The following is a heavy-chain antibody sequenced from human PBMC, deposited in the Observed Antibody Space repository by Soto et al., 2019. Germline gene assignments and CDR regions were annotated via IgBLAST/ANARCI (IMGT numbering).Heavy chain of an antibody. J-gene: IGHJ4*02. CDR3: AKGIVVVPAATKFDY. Sequence: GESLKISCAASGFTFSSYAMSWVRQAPGKGLEWVSAISGSGGSTYYADSVKGRFTISRDNSKNTLYLQMNSLRAEDTAVYYCAKGIVVVPAATKFDYWGQGTLVTVSS. D-gene: IGHD2-2*01. CDR1: GFTFSSYA. V-gene: IGHV3-23*01. CDR2: ISGSGGST.